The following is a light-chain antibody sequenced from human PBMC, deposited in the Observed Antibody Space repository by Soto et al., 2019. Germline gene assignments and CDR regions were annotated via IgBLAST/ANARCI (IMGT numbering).Light chain of an antibody. CDR2: GAS. Sequence: EIVFTQSPGTLSLSPGERATLPWSASQSVSSNLAWYQQKPGQAPRLLISGASSRATGIPDRFSGSGSGTEFTLTITRLQPDDFATYHCQQYNTLSLTFGGGTKVDIK. CDR3: QQYNTLSLT. CDR1: QSVSSN. J-gene: IGKJ4*01. V-gene: IGKV3D-15*01.